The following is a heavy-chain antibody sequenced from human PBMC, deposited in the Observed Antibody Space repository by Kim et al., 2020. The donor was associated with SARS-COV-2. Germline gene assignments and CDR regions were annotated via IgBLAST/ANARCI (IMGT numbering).Heavy chain of an antibody. CDR1: GGSISSHY. J-gene: IGHJ5*02. CDR3: ARDLRGGYYYGSGNAVVNWFDP. D-gene: IGHD3-10*01. V-gene: IGHV4-59*11. Sequence: SETLSLTCTVSGGSISSHYWSWIRQPPGKGLEWIGYIYYSGSTNYNPSLKSRVTISVDTSKNQFSLKLSSVTAADTAVYYCARDLRGGYYYGSGNAVVNWFDPRGQGTLVTVSS. CDR2: IYYSGST.